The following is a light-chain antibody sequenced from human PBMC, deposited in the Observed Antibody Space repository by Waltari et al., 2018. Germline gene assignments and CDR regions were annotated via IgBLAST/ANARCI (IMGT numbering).Light chain of an antibody. CDR2: GAS. V-gene: IGKV3-20*01. J-gene: IGKJ1*01. CDR1: QTVRSNY. Sequence: EIVLAQSPETLSLSPGERATLPCRASQTVRSNYLAWFQQKPGQAPRLLIYGASSMATGIPDRFSGSGSGTDFTLTISRLEPEDFAVYYCQQYVSPPETFGHGTKVEI. CDR3: QQYVSPPET.